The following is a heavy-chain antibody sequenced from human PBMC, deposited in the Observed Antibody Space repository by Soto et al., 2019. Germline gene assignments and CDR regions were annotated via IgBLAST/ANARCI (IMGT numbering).Heavy chain of an antibody. CDR2: IIPIFGAA. D-gene: IGHD1-26*01. CDR3: ARYSGSVARTTPEYFQH. Sequence: GASVKVSCKASGGTFSSYAISWVRQAPGQGLEWMGGIIPIFGAANYAQKFQGRVTITADESTSTAYMELSSLRSEDTAVYYCARYSGSVARTTPEYFQHWGQGTLVTVSS. CDR1: GGTFSSYA. V-gene: IGHV1-69*13. J-gene: IGHJ1*01.